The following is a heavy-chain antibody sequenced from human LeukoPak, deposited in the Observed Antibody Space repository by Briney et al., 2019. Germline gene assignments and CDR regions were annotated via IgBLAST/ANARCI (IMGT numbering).Heavy chain of an antibody. D-gene: IGHD3-10*01. CDR2: GDYSGGT. V-gene: IGHV4-39*07. CDR1: GDSFTSATDY. Sequence: ETLSLTCTVSGDSFTSATDYWAWIRQPPGKGLEWIASGDYSGGTYYNPSLESRVAISADMSKNQISLKLTSVTGADTAVYYCARGPWYYYGSGSYYNGRGMDVWGQGTTVTVSS. CDR3: ARGPWYYYGSGSYYNGRGMDV. J-gene: IGHJ6*02.